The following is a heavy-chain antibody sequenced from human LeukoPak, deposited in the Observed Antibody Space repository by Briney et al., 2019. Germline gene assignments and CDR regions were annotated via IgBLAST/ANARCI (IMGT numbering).Heavy chain of an antibody. V-gene: IGHV4-4*02. CDR3: ARGVEEPLEI. CDR1: GGSISSSNW. Sequence: SETLSLTCAVSGGSISSSNWWSWVRQPPGKGLEWIGEINHSGSTNYNPSLKSRVTISVDTSKNQFSLKLSSVTAADTAVYYCARGVEEPLEIWGQGTLVTVSS. D-gene: IGHD1-1*01. CDR2: INHSGST. J-gene: IGHJ4*02.